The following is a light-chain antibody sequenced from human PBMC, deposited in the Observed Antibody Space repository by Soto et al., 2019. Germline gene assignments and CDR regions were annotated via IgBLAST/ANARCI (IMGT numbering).Light chain of an antibody. CDR2: AAS. CDR3: QQLFDSPIT. Sequence: DIQLTQSPSFLSPSIGESVTITCRASQVISTSLAWYQVKPGKAPQLLIYAASTLESWVPSSFSATVSGTEFSLTITSLRPEDFATYYCQQLFDSPITFGQGTRLEIK. CDR1: QVISTS. J-gene: IGKJ5*01. V-gene: IGKV1-9*01.